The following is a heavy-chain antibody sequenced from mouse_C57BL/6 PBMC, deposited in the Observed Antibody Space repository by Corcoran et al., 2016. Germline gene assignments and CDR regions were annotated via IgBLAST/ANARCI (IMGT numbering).Heavy chain of an antibody. Sequence: QVQLKQYGPELVRPGDSVKLSCKASGYTFTDYYINWLKQRHGQGIAWIAGSHPGRGNTYYNEKFKRKATLTAEKSSSTAYMQLTSRTSEDSAVYFCESNGCSRRYFDVWGTGTTVTVSS. CDR2: SHPGRGNT. J-gene: IGHJ1*03. D-gene: IGHD1-1*01. V-gene: IGHV1-76*01. CDR3: ESNGCSRRYFDV. CDR1: GYTFTDYY.